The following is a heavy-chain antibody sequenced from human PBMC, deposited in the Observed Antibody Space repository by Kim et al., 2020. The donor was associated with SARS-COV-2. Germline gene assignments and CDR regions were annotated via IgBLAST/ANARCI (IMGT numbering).Heavy chain of an antibody. D-gene: IGHD3-10*01. CDR3: ARGSGSYYKGSYYYGMDV. Sequence: SRVTISVDTSKNQFSLELSSVTAADTAVYYCARGSGSYYKGSYYYGMDVWGQGTTVTVSS. J-gene: IGHJ6*02. V-gene: IGHV4-59*09.